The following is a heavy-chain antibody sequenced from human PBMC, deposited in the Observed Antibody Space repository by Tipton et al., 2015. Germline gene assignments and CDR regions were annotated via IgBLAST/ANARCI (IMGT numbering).Heavy chain of an antibody. CDR2: ISFSDTT. CDR3: ARDSEREMVV. CDR1: GGSVSSGSYY. J-gene: IGHJ6*02. D-gene: IGHD1-1*01. V-gene: IGHV4-61*01. Sequence: TLSLTCTVSGGSVSSGSYYWSWIRQPPGKVLEWIGYISFSDTTHYNPSLKSRITISLNTAKNQFSLKMSSVTAADTAVYFCARDSEREMVVWGQGTTVTVS.